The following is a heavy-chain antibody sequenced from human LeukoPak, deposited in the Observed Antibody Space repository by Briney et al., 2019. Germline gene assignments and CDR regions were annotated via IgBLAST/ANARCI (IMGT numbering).Heavy chain of an antibody. Sequence: SETLSLTCAVYGGSFSGYYWSWIRQPPGKGLEWIGEINHSGSTNYNPSLKSRVTISVDTSKNQFSLKLSSVTAADTAVYYCASSGMIVVVHQELYYFDYWGQGTLVTVSS. J-gene: IGHJ4*02. CDR2: INHSGST. CDR1: GGSFSGYY. CDR3: ASSGMIVVVHQELYYFDY. D-gene: IGHD3-22*01. V-gene: IGHV4-34*01.